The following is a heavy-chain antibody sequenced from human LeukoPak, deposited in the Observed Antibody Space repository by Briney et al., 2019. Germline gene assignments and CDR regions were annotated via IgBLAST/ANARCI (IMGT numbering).Heavy chain of an antibody. D-gene: IGHD3-22*01. CDR2: IYHSGST. J-gene: IGHJ4*02. CDR1: GGSISSHY. V-gene: IGHV4-59*11. Sequence: PSETLSLTCTVSGGSISSHYWSWIRQPPGKGLEWIGYIYHSGSTNYNPSLKSRVTISVDTSKNQFSLKLSSVTAADTAVYYCARGYYDSSQDYWGQGTLVTVSS. CDR3: ARGYYDSSQDY.